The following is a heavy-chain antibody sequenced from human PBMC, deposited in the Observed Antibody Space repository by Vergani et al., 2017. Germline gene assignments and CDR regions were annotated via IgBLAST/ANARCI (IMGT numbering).Heavy chain of an antibody. D-gene: IGHD5-12*01. Sequence: QVQLVESGGGVVQPGRSLRLSCAASGFTFSSYAMHWVRQAPGKGLEWVAVISYDGSNKYYADSVKGRFTISRDNSKNTLYLQMNSLRAEDTAVYYCARDGVPSYDYVGYYDYYYMNVCGKGTTVTVSS. CDR3: ARDGVPSYDYVGYYDYYYMNV. V-gene: IGHV3-30-3*01. J-gene: IGHJ6*03. CDR2: ISYDGSNK. CDR1: GFTFSSYA.